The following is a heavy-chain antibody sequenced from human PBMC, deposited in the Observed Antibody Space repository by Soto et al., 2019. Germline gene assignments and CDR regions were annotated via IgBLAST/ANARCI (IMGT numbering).Heavy chain of an antibody. CDR1: GGSISSYY. V-gene: IGHV4-59*01. J-gene: IGHJ4*02. D-gene: IGHD3-3*01. CDR2: IYYSGST. CDR3: ARVSTPDNDFWSGPTNYCFDS. Sequence: SETLSLTCTVSGGSISSYYWSWIRQPPGKGLEWIGYIYYSGSTNYNPSLKSRVTISVDTSKNQFSLKLGSVTAADTAVYYCARVSTPDNDFWSGPTNYCFDSWGKGTLVTVPS.